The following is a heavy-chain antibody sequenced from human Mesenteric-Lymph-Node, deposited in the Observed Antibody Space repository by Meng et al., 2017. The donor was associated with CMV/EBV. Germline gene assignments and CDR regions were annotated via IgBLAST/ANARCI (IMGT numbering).Heavy chain of an antibody. D-gene: IGHD3-9*01. CDR1: GGSFSGYY. J-gene: IGHJ4*02. CDR2: INHSGST. CDR3: ARGSSYDILTGYFDY. Sequence: HQWGVGLFKPSETLSVTCAVYGGSFSGYYWNWIRQSPEKGLEWIGEINHSGSTTYNPSFTSRIIISVDTSTNQISLNMSSVTAADTAVYYCARGSSYDILTGYFDYWGQGALVTVSS. V-gene: IGHV4-34*01.